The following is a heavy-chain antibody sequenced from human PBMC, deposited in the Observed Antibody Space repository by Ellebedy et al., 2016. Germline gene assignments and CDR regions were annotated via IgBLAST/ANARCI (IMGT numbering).Heavy chain of an antibody. CDR3: ARAPGYSRGWRMYYFDY. J-gene: IGHJ4*02. CDR2: IYYSRRT. Sequence: GSLRLSCAVSGGSISSSSYYWGWIRQPPGKGLEWIGSIYYSRRTYYTPSLKSRVTISVDTSKNQFSLQLSSVTAADTAVYYCARAPGYSRGWRMYYFDYWGQGTLVTVSS. CDR1: GGSISSSSYY. V-gene: IGHV4-39*07. D-gene: IGHD6-19*01.